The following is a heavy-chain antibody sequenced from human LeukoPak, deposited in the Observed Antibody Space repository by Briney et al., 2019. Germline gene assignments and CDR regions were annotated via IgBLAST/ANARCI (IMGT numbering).Heavy chain of an antibody. CDR3: AKGRFIGSGSYFDY. CDR2: ISGSDGST. V-gene: IGHV3-23*01. CDR1: GFTFSSYA. D-gene: IGHD3-10*01. Sequence: GGSLRLSCAASGFTFSSYAMSWVRQAPGKGLEWVSAISGSDGSTYYADSVKGRFTISRDNSKNTLYLQMNSLRAEDTAVYYCAKGRFIGSGSYFDYWGQGTLVTVSS. J-gene: IGHJ4*02.